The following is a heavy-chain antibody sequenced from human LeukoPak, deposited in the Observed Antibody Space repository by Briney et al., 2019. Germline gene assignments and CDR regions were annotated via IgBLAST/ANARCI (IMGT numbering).Heavy chain of an antibody. CDR2: INPSGGST. CDR1: GYTFTSYY. CDR3: ARDPPRGYSYVPFDY. J-gene: IGHJ4*02. V-gene: IGHV1-46*01. Sequence: ASVKVSCKASGYTFTSYYMHWVRQAPGQGLEWMGIINPSGGSTSYAQKFQGRVTMTRDTSTSTVYMELSSLRSEDTAVYYCARDPPRGYSYVPFDYWGQGTLVTVSS. D-gene: IGHD5-18*01.